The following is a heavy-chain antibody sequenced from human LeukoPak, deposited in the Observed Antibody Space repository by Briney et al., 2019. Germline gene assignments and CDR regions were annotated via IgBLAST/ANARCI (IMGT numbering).Heavy chain of an antibody. J-gene: IGHJ4*02. D-gene: IGHD6-13*01. V-gene: IGHV3-23*01. CDR2: IRGTGGDT. CDR3: ANAHNSWYLFDS. CDR1: GFIVNNYG. Sequence: GGSLRLSCAASGFIVNNYGMSGGRQAPGKGRECGSVIRGTGGDTYYADSVKGRFIMSRDTSQNTLYLQMSTLRAEDTAVYYCANAHNSWYLFDSWGQGSLVTVSS.